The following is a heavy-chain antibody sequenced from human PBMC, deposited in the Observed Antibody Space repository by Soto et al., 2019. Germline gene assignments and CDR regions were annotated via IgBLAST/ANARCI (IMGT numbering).Heavy chain of an antibody. CDR1: GFTFSGSA. D-gene: IGHD4-17*01. J-gene: IGHJ3*02. Sequence: PGGSLRLSCAASGFTFSGSAIHWVRQAPGKGLEWVGRIRSTAYDYATTYVASVKGRFTISRDDSKNTAYLQMNSLKTEDTALYYCTKYQNGDSYDAFDIWGQGTMVTVS. CDR3: TKYQNGDSYDAFDI. V-gene: IGHV3-73*01. CDR2: IRSTAYDYAT.